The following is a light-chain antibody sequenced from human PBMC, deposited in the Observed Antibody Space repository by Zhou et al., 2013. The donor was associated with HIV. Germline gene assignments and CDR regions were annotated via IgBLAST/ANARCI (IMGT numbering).Light chain of an antibody. CDR3: HQYNSYPWT. J-gene: IGKJ1*01. CDR2: AAS. Sequence: DIQLTQSPSFLSASVGDKVTITCRASQDITNYLAWYQQKLGKAPTLLIYAASTLQDGVPSRFSGSGSGTEFTLTISSLQPDDFAIYHCHQYNSYPWTFGQGTKVQIK. V-gene: IGKV1-9*01. CDR1: QDITNY.